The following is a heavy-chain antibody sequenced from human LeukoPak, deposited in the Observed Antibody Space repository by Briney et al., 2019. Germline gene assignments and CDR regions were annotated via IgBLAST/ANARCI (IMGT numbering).Heavy chain of an antibody. V-gene: IGHV4-61*02. D-gene: IGHD6-19*01. J-gene: IGHJ4*02. CDR1: GGSFSSGSYY. CDR2: IYTSGST. CDR3: ARSLFPGIAVAGTGYYFDY. Sequence: PSETLSLTCTVSGGSFSSGSYYWSWIRQPAGKGLEWIVRIYTSGSTNYNPALKSRVTISVDTSKNQFSLKQSSVTAADTAVYYCARSLFPGIAVAGTGYYFDYWGQGTLVTVSS.